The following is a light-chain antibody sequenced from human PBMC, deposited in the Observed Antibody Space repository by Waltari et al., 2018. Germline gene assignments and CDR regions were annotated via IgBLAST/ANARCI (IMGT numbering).Light chain of an antibody. J-gene: IGLJ1*01. CDR1: SSDVGTYES. V-gene: IGLV2-14*01. CDR3: SSYTSSSTYV. Sequence: QSALTQPASVSGSPGQSITLSCTGTSSDVGTYESVSWYQQHPGKAPKLMIYEVSHRPSGISHRFSGSKSGNTASLTISGLQAEDEADYYCSSYTSSSTYVFGSGTKVTVL. CDR2: EVS.